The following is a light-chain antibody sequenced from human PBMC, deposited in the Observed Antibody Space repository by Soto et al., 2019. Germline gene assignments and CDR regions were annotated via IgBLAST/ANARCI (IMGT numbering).Light chain of an antibody. CDR1: SGSIASNY. V-gene: IGLV6-57*02. Sequence: NFILTQPHSVSESPGKTVTISCTGSSGSIASNYVQWYQQRPGSAPTTVIYEDNQRPSGVPDRFSGSIDSPSNSASLTISGLKTEDEADYYCQSYDSSNYVFGTGTKVTVL. J-gene: IGLJ1*01. CDR3: QSYDSSNYV. CDR2: EDN.